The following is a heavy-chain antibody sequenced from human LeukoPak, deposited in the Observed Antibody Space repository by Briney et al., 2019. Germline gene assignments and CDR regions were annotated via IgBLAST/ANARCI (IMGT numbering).Heavy chain of an antibody. CDR1: GGTFSSYA. Sequence: ASVKVSCKASGGTFSSYAISWVRQAPGQGLEWMGGIIPIFGTANYAQKFQGRVTITADESTSTAYMELSSLRSEDTAVYYCARKLTGDRDDAFDIWGQGTMVTVSS. CDR3: ARKLTGDRDDAFDI. CDR2: IIPIFGTA. J-gene: IGHJ3*02. V-gene: IGHV1-69*13. D-gene: IGHD7-27*01.